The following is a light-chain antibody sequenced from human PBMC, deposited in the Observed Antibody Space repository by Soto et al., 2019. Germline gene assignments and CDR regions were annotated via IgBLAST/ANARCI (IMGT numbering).Light chain of an antibody. CDR3: SSYARSRSYV. CDR2: DVS. CDR1: SSDIGAYNY. V-gene: IGLV2-14*03. Sequence: QAVVTQPASVSGSPGQSITISCTGSSSDIGAYNYVSWYQHHPGKAPKLIIYDVSNRPSGVSDRFFGSKSGNTASLTISGLQAEDEADYYCSSYARSRSYVFGTGTKLTVL. J-gene: IGLJ1*01.